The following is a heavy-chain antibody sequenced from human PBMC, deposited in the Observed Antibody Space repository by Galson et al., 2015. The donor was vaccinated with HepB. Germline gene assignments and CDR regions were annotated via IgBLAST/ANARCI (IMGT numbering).Heavy chain of an antibody. V-gene: IGHV3-11*06. CDR3: ARVADADYGDHSHFDS. Sequence: SLRLSCAASGFSFSDYYMSWIRQAPGKGLEWLSYISSNTIYTNYADSVKGRFTVSRDNVKNSISLQVNRLSVEDTAIYYCARVADADYGDHSHFDSWGQGTLVTVSS. CDR2: ISSNTIYT. CDR1: GFSFSDYY. J-gene: IGHJ4*02. D-gene: IGHD4-17*01.